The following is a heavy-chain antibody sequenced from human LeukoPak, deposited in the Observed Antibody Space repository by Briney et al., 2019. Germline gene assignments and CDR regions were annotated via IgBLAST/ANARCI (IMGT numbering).Heavy chain of an antibody. CDR3: ARSGGYSSPQNY. Sequence: SETLSLTCAVYGGSFSGYYWSWIRQPPGKGLEWIGEINHSGSTNYNPSLKSRVTISVDTSKNQFSLKLNSATAADTAVYYCARSGGYSSPQNYWGQGTLVTVSS. CDR1: GGSFSGYY. V-gene: IGHV4-34*01. CDR2: INHSGST. D-gene: IGHD6-19*01. J-gene: IGHJ4*02.